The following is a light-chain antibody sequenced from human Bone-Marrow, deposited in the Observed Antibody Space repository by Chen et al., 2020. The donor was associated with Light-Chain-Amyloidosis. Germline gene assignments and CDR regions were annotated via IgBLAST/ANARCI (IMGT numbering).Light chain of an antibody. J-gene: IGLJ2*01. V-gene: IGLV2-11*01. CDR1: SRDVGAYNY. CDR2: DVN. Sequence: QSALTQPRPVSGSPGQSVTISCTGTSRDVGAYNYVSWYQQHPDKAPELILYDVNKRHSGVPDPFSGSKCGNTASLTIAGLQAEDEGDYYCGSYTGRYSVVFGGGTKLTVL. CDR3: GSYTGRYSVV.